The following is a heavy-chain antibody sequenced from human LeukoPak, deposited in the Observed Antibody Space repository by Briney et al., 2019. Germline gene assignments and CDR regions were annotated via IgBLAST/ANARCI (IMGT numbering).Heavy chain of an antibody. CDR2: IYYSGST. D-gene: IGHD1-7*01. J-gene: IGHJ4*02. V-gene: IGHV4-59*01. CDR1: GGSISSYY. Sequence: SETLSLTCTVSGGSISSYYWSWIRHPPGEGLEWSGYIYYSGSTNYNPSLKSRVTISVDTSKNQFSLKLRSVTAADSAEYYCARGGNWNYVVQYDYWGQGTLVTVSS. CDR3: ARGGNWNYVVQYDY.